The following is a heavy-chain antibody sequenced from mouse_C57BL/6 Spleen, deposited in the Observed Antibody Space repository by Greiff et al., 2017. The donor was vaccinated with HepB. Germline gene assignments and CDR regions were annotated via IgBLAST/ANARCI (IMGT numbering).Heavy chain of an antibody. CDR3: TTDYGSSPYY. CDR1: GFNIKDDY. Sequence: VQLQQSGAELVRPGASVKLSCTASGFNIKDDYMHWVKQRPEQGLEWIGWIDPENGDTEYASKFQGKATITADTSSNTAYLQLSSLTSEDTAVYYCTTDYGSSPYYWGQGTTLTVSS. J-gene: IGHJ2*01. V-gene: IGHV14-4*01. D-gene: IGHD1-1*01. CDR2: IDPENGDT.